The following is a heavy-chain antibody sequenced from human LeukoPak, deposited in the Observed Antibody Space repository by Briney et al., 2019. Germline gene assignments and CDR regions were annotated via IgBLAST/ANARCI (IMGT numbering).Heavy chain of an antibody. CDR1: GFTFSSYS. CDR3: ARGFPGDDSSGYYRVYSFDI. D-gene: IGHD3-22*01. V-gene: IGHV3-21*01. CDR2: ISSSSSYI. Sequence: KPGGSLRLSCAASGFTFSSYSMNWVRQAPGKGLEWVSSISSSSSYIYYADSVKGRFTISRVNAKNSLYLQMNSLRAEDTAVYYCARGFPGDDSSGYYRVYSFDIWGQGTMVIVSS. J-gene: IGHJ3*02.